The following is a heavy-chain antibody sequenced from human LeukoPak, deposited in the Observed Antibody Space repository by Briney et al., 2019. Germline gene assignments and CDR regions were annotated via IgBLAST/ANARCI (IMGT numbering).Heavy chain of an antibody. CDR1: GFTFSSYG. V-gene: IGHV3-33*01. J-gene: IGHJ3*02. CDR3: ARDADEYCSSTTCRGGSFDI. D-gene: IGHD2-2*01. CDR2: IWYDGSNK. Sequence: GRSLRLSCAASGFTFSSYGMHWVRQAPGKGLEWVAVIWYDGSNKYYADSVKGRFTISRGNSKNTLYLQMNSLRAEDTAVYYCARDADEYCSSTTCRGGSFDIWGQGTMVTVSS.